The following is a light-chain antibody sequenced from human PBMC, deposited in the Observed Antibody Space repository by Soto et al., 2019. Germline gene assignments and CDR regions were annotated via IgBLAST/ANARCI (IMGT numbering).Light chain of an antibody. CDR3: QQSYSTPPDT. J-gene: IGKJ2*01. CDR2: AAS. V-gene: IGKV1-39*01. Sequence: DIQMTQSPSSLSASVGDRVTITCRASQSISKYLNWYQQKPGQAPNLLIYAASTLQIGVPSRFSGSGSGTDFALTISSLQPEDFATYYCQQSYSTPPDTFGQGTKLEIK. CDR1: QSISKY.